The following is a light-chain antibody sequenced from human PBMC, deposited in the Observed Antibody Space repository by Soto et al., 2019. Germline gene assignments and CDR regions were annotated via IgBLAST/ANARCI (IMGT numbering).Light chain of an antibody. CDR1: SSDVGGYNY. J-gene: IGLJ1*01. V-gene: IGLV2-14*01. Sequence: LTQPASVSVAPGQSISISCTGTSSDVGGYNYVSWYQQHPGKAPKLMIYDVNNRPSGVSDRFSGSKSGNTASLTISGLQAEDEADYYCSSYTSSSTLVFGTGTKVTVL. CDR2: DVN. CDR3: SSYTSSSTLV.